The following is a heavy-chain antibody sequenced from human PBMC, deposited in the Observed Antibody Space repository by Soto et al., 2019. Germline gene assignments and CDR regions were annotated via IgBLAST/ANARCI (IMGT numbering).Heavy chain of an antibody. CDR1: VGSGFTFTDYS. J-gene: IGHJ3*01. D-gene: IGHD4-17*01. V-gene: IGHV3-23*01. Sequence: EVQLLESGGGLVQPGGSLRLSCVVSVGSGFTFTDYSMAWVRQAPEKGLEWVSGISGTDYRTYYADSVKGRFTISRDNSKNTLFLQMKSLRAEDTAMYYCVGDYGGLEGFDVWGQGTMVTVSS. CDR3: VGDYGGLEGFDV. CDR2: ISGTDYRT.